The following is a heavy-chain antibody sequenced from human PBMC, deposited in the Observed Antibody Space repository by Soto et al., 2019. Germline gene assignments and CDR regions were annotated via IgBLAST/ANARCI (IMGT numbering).Heavy chain of an antibody. J-gene: IGHJ4*02. CDR2: INASNNNI. CDR1: GYTFTRYT. CDR3: AIFGGSVSG. Sequence: ASVKVSCKASGYTFTRYTMYWVRQAPGQRLECMGWINASNNNIKYSQNFKGRVTITSDTSATTAYMELSSLTSEDTAIYYCAIFGGSVSGWGQGTLVTVSS. D-gene: IGHD2-15*01. V-gene: IGHV1-3*01.